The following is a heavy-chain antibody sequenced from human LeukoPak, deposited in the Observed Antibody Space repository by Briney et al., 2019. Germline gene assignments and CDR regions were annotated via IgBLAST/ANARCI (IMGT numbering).Heavy chain of an antibody. V-gene: IGHV3-20*01. Sequence: GGSLRLSCAACGFTFDDYGMSWVRQAPGKGLECVSGINWNGGSTGYADSVKGRFTISRDNAKNSLYLQMNSLRAEDTALYHCARTNSGSYLYYFDYWGQGTLVTVSS. CDR3: ARTNSGSYLYYFDY. CDR2: INWNGGST. D-gene: IGHD1-26*01. CDR1: GFTFDDYG. J-gene: IGHJ4*02.